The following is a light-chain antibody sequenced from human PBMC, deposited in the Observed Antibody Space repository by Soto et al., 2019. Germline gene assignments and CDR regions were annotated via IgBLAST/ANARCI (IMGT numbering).Light chain of an antibody. V-gene: IGKV3-15*01. Sequence: EVVIRQAPATLSVSRGEGATLSCRASQGIGDTLAWYQHKPGQTPRLLIYDTSTRATGVPTRFSGSRSGAEFTLTINSLQSEDFAVYYCQPYNNWPLTLGGGTKVDIK. CDR1: QGIGDT. CDR3: QPYNNWPLT. CDR2: DTS. J-gene: IGKJ4*01.